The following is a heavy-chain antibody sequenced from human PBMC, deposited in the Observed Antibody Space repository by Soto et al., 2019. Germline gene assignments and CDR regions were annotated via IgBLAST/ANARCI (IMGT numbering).Heavy chain of an antibody. V-gene: IGHV5-51*01. CDR1: GYNFNNYW. J-gene: IGHJ4*02. CDR2: VYPHDSDT. D-gene: IGHD3-10*01. CDR3: AKDRHYPRDYFHY. Sequence: VESLKISCNVSGYNFNNYWIAWVRQMPGKGLELLGLVYPHDSDTRYSPSFQGRFTISRDNSKNTVFLHMDSLSAEDTAVYYCAKDRHYPRDYFHYWGQGTLVTVSS.